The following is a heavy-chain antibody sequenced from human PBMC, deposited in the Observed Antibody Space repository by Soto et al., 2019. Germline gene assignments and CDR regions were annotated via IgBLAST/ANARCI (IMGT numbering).Heavy chain of an antibody. V-gene: IGHV3-30-3*01. CDR3: ARPYSSGWLELDY. D-gene: IGHD6-19*01. CDR2: ISYDGSNK. Sequence: GGSLRLSCAASGFTFSSYAMHWVRQAPGKGLEWVAVISYDGSNKYYADSVKGRFTISRDNSKNTLYLQMNSLRAEDTAVYYCARPYSSGWLELDYWGQGTLVTVSS. CDR1: GFTFSSYA. J-gene: IGHJ4*02.